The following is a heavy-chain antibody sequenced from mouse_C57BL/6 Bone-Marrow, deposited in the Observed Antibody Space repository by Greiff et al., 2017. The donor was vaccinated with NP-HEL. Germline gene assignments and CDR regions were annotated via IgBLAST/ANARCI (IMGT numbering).Heavy chain of an antibody. CDR1: GFTFSDFY. V-gene: IGHV7-1*01. D-gene: IGHD2-3*01. CDR2: SRNKANDYTT. CDR3: AREDDGYCYYAMDY. J-gene: IGHJ4*01. Sequence: EVKLVESGGGLVQSGRSLRLSCATSGFTFSDFYMEWVRQAPGKGLEWIAASRNKANDYTTEYSASVKGRFIVSRDTSQSILYLQMNALRAEDTAIYYCAREDDGYCYYAMDYWGQGTSVTVSS.